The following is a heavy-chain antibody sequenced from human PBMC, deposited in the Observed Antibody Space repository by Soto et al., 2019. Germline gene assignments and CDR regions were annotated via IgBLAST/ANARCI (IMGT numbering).Heavy chain of an antibody. Sequence: ESGGGVVQPGRSLRLSCAASGFTFSSYGMHWVRQAPGKGLEWVAVISYDGSNKYYADSVKGRFTISRDNSKNTLYLQMNSLRAEDTAVYYCAKEGQWLVRDYYGMDVWGQGTTVTVSS. V-gene: IGHV3-30*18. CDR2: ISYDGSNK. CDR1: GFTFSSYG. J-gene: IGHJ6*02. CDR3: AKEGQWLVRDYYGMDV. D-gene: IGHD6-19*01.